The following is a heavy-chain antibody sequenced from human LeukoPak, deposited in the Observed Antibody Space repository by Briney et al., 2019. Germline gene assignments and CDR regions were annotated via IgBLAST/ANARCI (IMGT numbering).Heavy chain of an antibody. V-gene: IGHV4-4*07. J-gene: IGHJ6*02. CDR1: GGSISSYF. CDR2: IYTSGIT. Sequence: SETLSLTCTVSGGSISSYFWTWIRQPAGKGLEWIGRIYTSGITNYNPSLKSRLTMSVDTSKNQFSLNLSSVTAADTAVYYCARECSSSCPRGFDVWGQGTTVTVSS. D-gene: IGHD2-2*01. CDR3: ARECSSSCPRGFDV.